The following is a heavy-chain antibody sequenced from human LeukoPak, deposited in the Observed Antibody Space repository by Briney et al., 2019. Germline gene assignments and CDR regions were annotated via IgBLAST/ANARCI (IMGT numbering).Heavy chain of an antibody. CDR2: ISYDGSNK. CDR1: GFTLSSYG. Sequence: GGSVRLFCGPCGFTLSSYGMHWPRQARGGALVGVAVISYDGSNKYYADSVKGRYTISRDNSKNTLYLQINSLRAEDTAVYYGVKDRNSSWAFDYWGQGTLVTVSS. V-gene: IGHV3-30*18. D-gene: IGHD6-13*01. J-gene: IGHJ4*02. CDR3: VKDRNSSWAFDY.